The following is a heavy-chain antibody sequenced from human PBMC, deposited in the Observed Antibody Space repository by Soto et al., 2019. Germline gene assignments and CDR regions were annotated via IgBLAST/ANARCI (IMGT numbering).Heavy chain of an antibody. J-gene: IGHJ4*02. CDR2: ISRTGGAA. Sequence: EVQLLESGGGLVQPGGSLRLSCAASGFTFSNFAMVWVRQAPGKGLEWVSSISRTGGAAHYSDSVNGRFTISRDNSKNTLFLQMDSLRAEDTAVYYCAKAYDYIWRSYPRELDYWGQGTLVTVYS. CDR3: AKAYDYIWRSYPRELDY. D-gene: IGHD3-16*02. CDR1: GFTFSNFA. V-gene: IGHV3-23*01.